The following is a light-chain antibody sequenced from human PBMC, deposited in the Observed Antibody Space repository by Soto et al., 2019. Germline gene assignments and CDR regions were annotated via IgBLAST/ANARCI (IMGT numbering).Light chain of an antibody. V-gene: IGLV1-51*02. Sequence: QSVLTQPPSVSAAPGQKVTISCSGSSSNNGNNYVSWYQQLPGTAPKLLIYENNKRPSGIPDRFSSSKSGTSATLGITGLQTGDEADYYCGTWDSSLSAGVFGTGTKVTVL. J-gene: IGLJ1*01. CDR2: ENN. CDR3: GTWDSSLSAGV. CDR1: SSNNGNNY.